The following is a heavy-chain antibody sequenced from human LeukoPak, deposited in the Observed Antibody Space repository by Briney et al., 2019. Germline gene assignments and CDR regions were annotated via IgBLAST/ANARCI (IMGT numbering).Heavy chain of an antibody. V-gene: IGHV3-30*18. J-gene: IGHJ4*02. CDR2: ISYDGSNK. CDR3: AKDGRSARLGYYFDY. D-gene: IGHD2-15*01. Sequence: PGGSLRLSCAASGFTFSSCGIHWVRQAPGKGLEWVAVISYDGSNKYYADSVKGRFTISRDNFKNTLYLHMSSLRAEDTALYYCAKDGRSARLGYYFDYWGQGTLVTVSS. CDR1: GFTFSSCG.